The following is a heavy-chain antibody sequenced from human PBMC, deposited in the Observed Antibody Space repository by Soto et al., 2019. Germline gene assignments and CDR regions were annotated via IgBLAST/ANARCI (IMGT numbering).Heavy chain of an antibody. CDR2: INPIVSMS. J-gene: IGHJ4*02. D-gene: IGHD3-10*01. CDR3: AASYGSGYRAFDY. Sequence: QVQLVQSGTEVKKPGSSVKVSCKASGDTFSFYTINWVRQAPGLGLEWVGRINPIVSMSNYAQKFQGRVSMTADKSTSTADMELSSLRSDDTAMYFCAASYGSGYRAFDYWGQGALVIVSS. CDR1: GDTFSFYT. V-gene: IGHV1-69*02.